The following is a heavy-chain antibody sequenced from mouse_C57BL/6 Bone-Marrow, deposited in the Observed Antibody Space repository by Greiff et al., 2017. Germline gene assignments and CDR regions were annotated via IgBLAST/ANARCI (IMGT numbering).Heavy chain of an antibody. D-gene: IGHD2-3*01. CDR2: VYPYNGGT. Sequence: EVKLQQSGPVLVKPGPSVKISCKASGFTFTDYYMPWVKQSHGKSLEWIGLVYPYNGGTSYNQKFKGKATLTVDTSSSTAYMQLNSLTSADSAVYYSARDMRLLPPYAMDDWGQGTSVTVSS. CDR3: ARDMRLLPPYAMDD. J-gene: IGHJ4*01. CDR1: GFTFTDYY. V-gene: IGHV1-36*01.